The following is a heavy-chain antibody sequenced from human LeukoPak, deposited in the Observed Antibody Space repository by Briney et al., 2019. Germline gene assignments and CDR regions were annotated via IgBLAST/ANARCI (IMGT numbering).Heavy chain of an antibody. CDR1: GGSISSGGYY. CDR2: IYYSGSS. D-gene: IGHD5-24*01. V-gene: IGHV4-31*03. Sequence: SETLSLTCTVSGGSISSGGYYWSWIRQPPGKGLEWIGYIYYSGSSYYNPSLRSRVTISVDTSKNHFSLKLSSVTAADTAVYYCARNRDGYNSFDYWGQGTLVTVSS. J-gene: IGHJ4*02. CDR3: ARNRDGYNSFDY.